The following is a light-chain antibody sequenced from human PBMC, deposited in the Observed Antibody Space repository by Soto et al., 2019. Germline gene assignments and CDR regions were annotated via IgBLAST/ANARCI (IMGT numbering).Light chain of an antibody. V-gene: IGKV1-5*01. CDR3: QQLSNYPST. CDR1: QSITTW. Sequence: IQMTQSPSTLSASMGDTVTVTCRASQSITTWLAWYQQKPGKAPKLLIDDASSLESGVPSRFSGSGSGTDFTLTISSLQAEDFATYYCQQLSNYPSTFGGGSKVDIK. J-gene: IGKJ4*01. CDR2: DAS.